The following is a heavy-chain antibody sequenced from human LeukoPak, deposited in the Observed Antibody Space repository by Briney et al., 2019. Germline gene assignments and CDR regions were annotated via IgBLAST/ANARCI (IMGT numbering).Heavy chain of an antibody. V-gene: IGHV3-30*18. J-gene: IGHJ6*02. CDR1: GFTFSDYY. CDR3: AKKAVAPYYYYYGMDV. Sequence: GGSLRFSCAASGFTFSDYYMSWIRQAPGKGLEWVAVISYDGSNKYYADSVKGRFTISRDNSKNTLYLQMNSLRAEDTAVYYCAKKAVAPYYYYYGMDVWGQGTTVTVSS. CDR2: ISYDGSNK. D-gene: IGHD6-19*01.